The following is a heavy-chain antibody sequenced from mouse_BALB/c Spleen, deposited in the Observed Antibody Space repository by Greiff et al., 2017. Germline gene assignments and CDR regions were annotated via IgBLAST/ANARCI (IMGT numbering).Heavy chain of an antibody. CDR2: ISSGSSTI. CDR3: ARSYDFDY. J-gene: IGHJ2*01. CDR1: GFTFSSFG. Sequence: DVQLVESGGGLVQPGGSRKLSCAASGFTFSSFGMHWVRQAPEKGLEWVAYISSGSSTIYYADTVKGRFTISRDNPKNTLFLQMTSLRSEDTAMYYCARSYDFDYWGQGTTLTVSS. V-gene: IGHV5-17*02. D-gene: IGHD1-1*01.